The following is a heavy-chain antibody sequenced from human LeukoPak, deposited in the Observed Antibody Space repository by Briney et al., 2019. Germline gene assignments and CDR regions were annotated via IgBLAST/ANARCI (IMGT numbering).Heavy chain of an antibody. J-gene: IGHJ4*02. CDR2: IYSAGST. Sequence: GGSLRLSCAASGFTVSSTYMSWVRQAPGKGLEWVSIIYSAGSTYYADSVKGRFTISRDNSKNTLYLQMNSLRAEDTAVDYCAKGHCTNGICWLDWGQGTLVTVSS. D-gene: IGHD2-8*01. CDR3: AKGHCTNGICWLD. V-gene: IGHV3-53*01. CDR1: GFTVSSTY.